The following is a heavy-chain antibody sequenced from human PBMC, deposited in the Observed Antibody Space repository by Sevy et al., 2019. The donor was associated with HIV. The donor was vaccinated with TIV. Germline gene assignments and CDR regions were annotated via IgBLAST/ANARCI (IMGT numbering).Heavy chain of an antibody. CDR3: ARDLPPSATTVAHFDY. CDR2: ISNTGNTI. Sequence: GWSLRLSCAASGFPFSSYEMNWVRQAPGRVLEWISYISNTGNTISYSDSVRGRFTVSRDNAKNSLFLHMNSLRAEDTATYYCARDLPPSATTVAHFDYWGRGTLVTVSS. J-gene: IGHJ4*02. D-gene: IGHD4-17*01. V-gene: IGHV3-48*03. CDR1: GFPFSSYE.